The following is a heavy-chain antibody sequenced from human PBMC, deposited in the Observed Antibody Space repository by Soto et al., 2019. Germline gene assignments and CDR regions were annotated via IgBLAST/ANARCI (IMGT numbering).Heavy chain of an antibody. CDR3: AKLGGGYIFGPYLDY. J-gene: IGHJ4*02. CDR1: GYTFTLYT. Sequence: GSVKVSCKTSGYTFTLYTIHSVRQAPGQRLEWMGWINTGNGNTKYSQRFKGRVTMSRDTSASTAYMELSSLTSEDTAVYYCAKLGGGYIFGPYLDYWGQGTLVTVSS. V-gene: IGHV1-3*04. D-gene: IGHD5-18*01. CDR2: INTGNGNT.